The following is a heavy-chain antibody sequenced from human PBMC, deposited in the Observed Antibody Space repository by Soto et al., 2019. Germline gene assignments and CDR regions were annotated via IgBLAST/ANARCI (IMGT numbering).Heavy chain of an antibody. Sequence: ASVEVACKASGYTTTRSGIYWVRQAPGQRLEWMGWINAGSGDTKYSQKFQGRVTMTRETSATTAYMELSSVRSEDTAVYFCARDTGSSGTCYFNAFDFWGQRTRVTVSS. CDR3: ARDTGSSGTCYFNAFDF. CDR1: GYTTTRSG. D-gene: IGHD2-15*01. J-gene: IGHJ3*01. CDR2: INAGSGDT. V-gene: IGHV1-3*01.